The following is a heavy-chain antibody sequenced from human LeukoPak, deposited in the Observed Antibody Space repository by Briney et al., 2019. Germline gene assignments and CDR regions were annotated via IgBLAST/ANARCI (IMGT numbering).Heavy chain of an antibody. CDR1: GYTLTELS. D-gene: IGHD3-22*01. CDR3: ARDPQDSSGPRDHAFDI. J-gene: IGHJ3*02. V-gene: IGHV1-24*01. Sequence: ASVKVSCKVSGYTLTELSMHWVRQAPGKGLEWMGGFDPEDGETIYAQKFQGRVTMTTDTSTSTAYMELRSLRSDDTAVYYCARDPQDSSGPRDHAFDIWGQGTMVTVSS. CDR2: FDPEDGET.